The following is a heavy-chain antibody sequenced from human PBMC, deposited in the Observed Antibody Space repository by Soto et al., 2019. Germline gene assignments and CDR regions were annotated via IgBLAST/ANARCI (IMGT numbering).Heavy chain of an antibody. CDR3: ARGGTPRIVVVVAATDYFDY. Sequence: ASVKVSCKASGYTFTSYYMHWVRQAPGQGLEWMGIINPSGGSTSYAQKFQGRVTMTRDTSTSTVYVELSSLRSEDTAVYYCARGGTPRIVVVVAATDYFDYWGQGTLVTVSS. V-gene: IGHV1-46*03. D-gene: IGHD2-15*01. J-gene: IGHJ4*02. CDR2: INPSGGST. CDR1: GYTFTSYY.